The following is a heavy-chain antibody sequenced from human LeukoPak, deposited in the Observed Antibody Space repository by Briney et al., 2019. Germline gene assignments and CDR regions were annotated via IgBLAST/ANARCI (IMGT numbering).Heavy chain of an antibody. CDR2: IRSKANSYAT. CDR3: TRSYVDPYYYYYMDV. D-gene: IGHD3-16*01. V-gene: IGHV3-73*01. Sequence: TGGSLRLSCAASGFTFSSYAMSWVRQAPGKGLEWVGRIRSKANSYATAYAASVKGRFTISRDDSKNTAYLQMNSLKTEDTAVYYCTRSYVDPYYYYYMDVWGKGTTVTVSS. J-gene: IGHJ6*03. CDR1: GFTFSSYA.